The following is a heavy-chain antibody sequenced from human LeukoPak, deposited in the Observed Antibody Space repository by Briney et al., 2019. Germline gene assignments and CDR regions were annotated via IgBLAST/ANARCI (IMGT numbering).Heavy chain of an antibody. CDR3: ARAPSGRRDFDY. CDR1: GGTFSSYA. V-gene: IGHV1-69*05. D-gene: IGHD1-26*01. J-gene: IGHJ4*02. Sequence: ASVKVSCKASGGTFSSYAISWVRQAPGRWLEWMGRIIPIFGTANYAQKFQGRVTITTDESTSTAYMELSSLRSEDTAVYYCARAPSGRRDFDYWGQGTLVTVSS. CDR2: IIPIFGTA.